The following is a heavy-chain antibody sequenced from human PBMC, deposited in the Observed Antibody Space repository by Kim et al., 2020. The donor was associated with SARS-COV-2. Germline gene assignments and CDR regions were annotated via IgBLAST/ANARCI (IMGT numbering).Heavy chain of an antibody. V-gene: IGHV1-46*01. CDR3: ARDGIAGAGACYGPGG. CDR1: GYTFTSYA. CDR2: INPRRGST. J-gene: IGHJ6*03. D-gene: IGHD6-13*01. Sequence: ASVKVSCKASGYTFTSYAMHWVRQAPGQGLEWMGRINPRRGSTNYSQKVQGRVTMTRDTSTSTAYMELSSVRSEDTAVYYCARDGIAGAGACYGPGGWG.